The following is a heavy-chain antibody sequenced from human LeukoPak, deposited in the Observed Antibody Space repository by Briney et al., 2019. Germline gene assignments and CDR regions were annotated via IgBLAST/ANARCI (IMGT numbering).Heavy chain of an antibody. V-gene: IGHV4-59*01. CDR1: GVSISSYY. CDR2: IYHSGST. CDR3: ARGAYYYDSSGYRSFDY. Sequence: PSETLSLTCTVSGVSISSYYWSWLRQPPGEGVEGIGYIYHSGSTNYNPSRKSRVTISVDTSKNQFSLKLSSVTAADTAVYYCARGAYYYDSSGYRSFDYWGQGTLVTVSS. J-gene: IGHJ4*02. D-gene: IGHD3-22*01.